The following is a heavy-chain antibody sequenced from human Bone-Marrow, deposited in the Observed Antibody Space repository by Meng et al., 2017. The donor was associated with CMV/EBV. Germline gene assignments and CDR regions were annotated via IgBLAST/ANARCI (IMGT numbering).Heavy chain of an antibody. CDR1: GGSITNNY. V-gene: IGHV4-34*01. Sequence: SETLSLTCTVSGGSITNNYWSWIRQPPGKGLEWIGEINHSGSTNYNPSLKSRVTISVDTSKNQFSLKLSSVTAADTAVYYCARKPRYYYGSGSVDYWGQGTLVTVSS. CDR2: INHSGST. D-gene: IGHD3-10*01. CDR3: ARKPRYYYGSGSVDY. J-gene: IGHJ4*02.